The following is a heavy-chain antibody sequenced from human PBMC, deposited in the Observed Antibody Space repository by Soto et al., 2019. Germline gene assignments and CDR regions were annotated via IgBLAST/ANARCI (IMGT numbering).Heavy chain of an antibody. CDR2: IYWDDDK. CDR3: TLSTIVGTILRFDF. D-gene: IGHD5-12*01. V-gene: IGHV2-5*02. CDR1: GFSLSTSGVG. Sequence: QITLKESGPKLVKPTQTLTLTCTLSGFSLSTSGVGVGWIRQPPGKALEWLALIYWDDDKRYSPSLKSRVTITKDTSKNQVALTMTNMDPVDTATYYCTLSTIVGTILRFDFWGQGTLVTVSS. J-gene: IGHJ4*02.